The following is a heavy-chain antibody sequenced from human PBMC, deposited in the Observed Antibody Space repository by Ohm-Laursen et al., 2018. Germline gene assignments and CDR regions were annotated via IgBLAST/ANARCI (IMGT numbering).Heavy chain of an antibody. D-gene: IGHD3-22*01. CDR3: AREGKSDDSTGYFLGY. CDR2: ISSSGNT. CDR1: GGSFSGYY. V-gene: IGHV4-4*07. J-gene: IGHJ4*02. Sequence: GTLSLTCSVYGGSFSGYYWSWIRQPAGKGLEWIGRISSSGNTNYNPSLKSRVTMSVDTSKNQFSLKLSSSTDADTAVHYCAREGKSDDSTGYFLGYWGPGTLVTVSS.